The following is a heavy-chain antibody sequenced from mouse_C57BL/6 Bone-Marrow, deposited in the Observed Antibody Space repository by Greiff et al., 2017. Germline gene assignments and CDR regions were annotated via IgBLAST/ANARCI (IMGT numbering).Heavy chain of an antibody. Sequence: QVQLKESGPGLVQPSQSLSITCTVSGFSLTSYGVHWVRQSPGKGLEWLGVIWSGGSTDYNAAFISSLSISKDNSKSQVFFKMNSLQADDTAIYYCGSPWFAYWGQGTLVTVSA. CDR3: GSPWFAY. CDR1: GFSLTSYG. V-gene: IGHV2-2*01. J-gene: IGHJ3*01. CDR2: IWSGGST.